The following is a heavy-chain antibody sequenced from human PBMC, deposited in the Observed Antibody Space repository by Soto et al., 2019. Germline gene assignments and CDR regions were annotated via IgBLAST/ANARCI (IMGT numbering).Heavy chain of an antibody. J-gene: IGHJ5*02. CDR1: GFSLSNARMG. D-gene: IGHD5-12*01. Sequence: SGPTLVNPTETLTLTCTVSGFSLSNARMGVSWIRQPPGKALEWLAHIFSNDEKSYSTSLKSRLTISKDTSKSQVVLTMTNMDPVDTATYYCARISGYDFNWFDPWGQGTLVTVS. CDR3: ARISGYDFNWFDP. CDR2: IFSNDEK. V-gene: IGHV2-26*01.